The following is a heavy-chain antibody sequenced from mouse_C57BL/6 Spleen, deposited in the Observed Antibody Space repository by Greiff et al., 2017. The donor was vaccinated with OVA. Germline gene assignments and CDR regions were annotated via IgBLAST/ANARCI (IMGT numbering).Heavy chain of an antibody. CDR1: GYTFTSYW. J-gene: IGHJ4*01. V-gene: IGHV1-64*01. D-gene: IGHD2-4*01. CDR2: IHPNSGST. Sequence: QVQLQQPGAELVKPGASVKLSCKASGYTFTSYWMHWVKQRPGQGLEWIGMIHPNSGSTNYNEKFKSKATLTVDKSSSTAYMQPSSLTSEDAAVYYCAGGADDYSGYYAMDYWGQGTSVTVSS. CDR3: AGGADDYSGYYAMDY.